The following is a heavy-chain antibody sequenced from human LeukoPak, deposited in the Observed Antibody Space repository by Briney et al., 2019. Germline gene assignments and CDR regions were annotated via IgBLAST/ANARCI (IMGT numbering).Heavy chain of an antibody. Sequence: ASVKVSCKASGYTFTGYYMHWVRQAPGQGLEWMGWINPNSGGTNYAQKFQGRVTITTDESTSTAYMELSSLRSEDTAVYYCARDGGPYYYDSSGYSMGYWGQGPLVTVSS. D-gene: IGHD3-22*01. CDR2: INPNSGGT. CDR1: GYTFTGYY. J-gene: IGHJ4*02. CDR3: ARDGGPYYYDSSGYSMGY. V-gene: IGHV1-2*02.